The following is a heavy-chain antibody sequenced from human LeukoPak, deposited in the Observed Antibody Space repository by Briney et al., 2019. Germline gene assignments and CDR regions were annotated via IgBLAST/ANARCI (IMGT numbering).Heavy chain of an antibody. Sequence: GGSLRLSCAASGFTFSNYWMTWVRQAPGKGLEWVANIKQDGSERYYVDSVKGRFTISRDNAKNSLYLQMNSLRAGDTSVYYCARGVTTNYYYESSGYYSYFDYWGQGTLVTVSS. CDR3: ARGVTTNYYYESSGYYSYFDY. CDR1: GFTFSNYW. D-gene: IGHD3-22*01. CDR2: IKQDGSER. J-gene: IGHJ4*02. V-gene: IGHV3-7*01.